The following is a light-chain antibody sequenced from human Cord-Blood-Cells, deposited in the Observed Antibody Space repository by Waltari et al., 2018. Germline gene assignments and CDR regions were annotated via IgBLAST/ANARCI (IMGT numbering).Light chain of an antibody. CDR2: KAS. Sequence: DIQMTQSPSSVSASVGDRVTITCRASQSFSSWLPWYQQKPGKAPKLLIYKASSLESGVPSRFSGSGSGTEFTLTISSLQPDDFATYYCQQYNSYSWTFGQGTKVEIK. CDR3: QQYNSYSWT. V-gene: IGKV1-5*03. CDR1: QSFSSW. J-gene: IGKJ1*01.